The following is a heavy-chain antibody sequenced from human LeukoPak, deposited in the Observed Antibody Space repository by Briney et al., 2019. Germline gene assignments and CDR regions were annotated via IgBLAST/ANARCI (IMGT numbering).Heavy chain of an antibody. V-gene: IGHV3-33*01. CDR1: GFTFSSYG. CDR3: ARWGSGGLTLDY. D-gene: IGHD3-10*01. Sequence: GGSLRLSCAASGFTFSSYGMHWVRQAPGKGLERVAVIWNDATNKYYGDSVKGRFTISKDNSRNTLNLQMDSLRAEDTAVYYCARWGSGGLTLDYWGQGTLVTVSS. J-gene: IGHJ4*02. CDR2: IWNDATNK.